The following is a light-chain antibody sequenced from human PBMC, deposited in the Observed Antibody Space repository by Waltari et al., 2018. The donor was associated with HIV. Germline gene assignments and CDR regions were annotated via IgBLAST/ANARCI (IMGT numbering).Light chain of an antibody. CDR3: ASDRGLNNLGV. CDR2: EVN. V-gene: IGLV2-8*01. CDR1: DCDIVTYTL. J-gene: IGLJ1*01. Sequence: HSDLTQPPSASGSPGQAVTISCTGSDCDIVTYTLFSWDQHHPGKAPKLIIYEVNKRPSGVPGRFSGAKSGDTASLAVSGRHAEDEADYYCASDRGLNNLGVFGCGTKVTVL.